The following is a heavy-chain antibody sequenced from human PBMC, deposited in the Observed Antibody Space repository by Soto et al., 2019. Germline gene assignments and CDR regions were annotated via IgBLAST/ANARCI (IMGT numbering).Heavy chain of an antibody. CDR1: GFTFSSYA. CDR3: ARDDRITMIVVSYLGAFDI. J-gene: IGHJ3*02. Sequence: QVQLVESGGGVVQPGRSLRLSCAASGFTFSSYAMHWVRQAPGKGLEWVAVISYDGSNKYYADSVKGRFTISRDNSKNTLYLQMNSRRAEDTAVYDCARDDRITMIVVSYLGAFDIWGQGTMVTVSS. V-gene: IGHV3-30-3*01. CDR2: ISYDGSNK. D-gene: IGHD3-22*01.